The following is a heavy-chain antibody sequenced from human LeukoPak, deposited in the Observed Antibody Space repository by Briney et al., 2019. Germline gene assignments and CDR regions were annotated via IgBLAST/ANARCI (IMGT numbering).Heavy chain of an antibody. V-gene: IGHV3-23*01. CDR3: AKEGDFYDILTNY. CDR2: ISSSGSGDNT. CDR1: GFTFGASA. J-gene: IGHJ4*02. D-gene: IGHD3-9*01. Sequence: GGSLRLSCTVSGFTFGASAMSWARQAPGKGLEWVSGISSSGSGDNTYYADSVKGRFTISRDNSKNTLYLQMNSLRAEDTAVYYCAKEGDFYDILTNYWGQGTLVTVSS.